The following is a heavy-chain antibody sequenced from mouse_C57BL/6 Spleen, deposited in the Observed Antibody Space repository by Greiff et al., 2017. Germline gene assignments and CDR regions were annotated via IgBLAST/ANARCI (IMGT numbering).Heavy chain of an antibody. Sequence: QVQLQQPGAELVRPGSSVKLSCKASGYTFTSYWMHWVKQRPIQGLEWIGNIDPSDSETHYNQKFKDKATLTVDKSSSTAYMQLSSLTSEDSSVYYCARSFYGNCDYWGQGTTRTVSS. J-gene: IGHJ2*01. CDR2: IDPSDSET. CDR3: ARSFYGNCDY. D-gene: IGHD2-10*01. V-gene: IGHV1-52*01. CDR1: GYTFTSYW.